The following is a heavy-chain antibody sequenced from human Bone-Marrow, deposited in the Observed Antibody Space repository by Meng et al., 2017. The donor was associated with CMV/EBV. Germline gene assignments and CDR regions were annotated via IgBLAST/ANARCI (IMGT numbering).Heavy chain of an antibody. D-gene: IGHD3-3*01. Sequence: GGSLRLSCAASGFTFSSYGMHWVRQAPGKGLEWVSVIYSGGSTYYADSVKGRFTISRDNSKNTLYLQMNSLRAEDTAVYYCARDKNDYDFWSGYTPGMDVWGQGTTVTVSS. V-gene: IGHV3-53*01. CDR2: IYSGGST. J-gene: IGHJ6*02. CDR1: GFTFSSYG. CDR3: ARDKNDYDFWSGYTPGMDV.